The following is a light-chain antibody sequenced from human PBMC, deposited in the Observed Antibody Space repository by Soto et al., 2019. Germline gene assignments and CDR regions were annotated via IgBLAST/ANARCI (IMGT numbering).Light chain of an antibody. V-gene: IGKV2-28*01. CDR3: MQAPQPPLT. Sequence: DIVMTQSPLSLPVTPGEPASISCTSSQSLLHSNGYNYLVWYLQKPGQSPQLLIYLGSDRASGAREGSRGGGSVTYFTLKIRRGEAEEVEIYYGMQAPQPPLTFGGGTKVKIK. J-gene: IGKJ4*01. CDR1: QSLLHSNGYNY. CDR2: LGS.